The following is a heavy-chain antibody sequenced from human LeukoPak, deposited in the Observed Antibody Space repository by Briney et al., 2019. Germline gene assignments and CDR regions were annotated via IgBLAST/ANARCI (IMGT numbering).Heavy chain of an antibody. Sequence: SETLSLTCTVFGDSIISSSHYWGWIRQPPGKGLEWIGSIYYSGSTHFNPSLQSRVTMSVDASKNQFSLKLSSVTAADTAVYYCARVGYCSGGSCYSSGWFDPWGQGTLATVSS. V-gene: IGHV4-39*01. CDR2: IYYSGST. D-gene: IGHD2-15*01. CDR1: GDSIISSSHY. CDR3: ARVGYCSGGSCYSSGWFDP. J-gene: IGHJ5*02.